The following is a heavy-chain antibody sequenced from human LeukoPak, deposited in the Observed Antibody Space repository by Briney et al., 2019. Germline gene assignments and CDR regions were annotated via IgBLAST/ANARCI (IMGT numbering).Heavy chain of an antibody. D-gene: IGHD3-10*01. Sequence: GASVKVSCKASGYTFTSYYMHWVRQAPGQGLEWMGLINPSGGSTSYAQKFQGRVTMTRDTSTSTVYMELSSLRSEDTAVYYCARGGHSRSGSQLYYYYGMDVWGQGTTVTVSS. V-gene: IGHV1-46*01. CDR1: GYTFTSYY. CDR2: INPSGGST. J-gene: IGHJ6*02. CDR3: ARGGHSRSGSQLYYYYGMDV.